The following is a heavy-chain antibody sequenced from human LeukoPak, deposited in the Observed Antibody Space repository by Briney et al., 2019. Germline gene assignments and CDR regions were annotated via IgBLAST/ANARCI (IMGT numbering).Heavy chain of an antibody. D-gene: IGHD5-18*01. Sequence: PSETLSVTCTVSGGSISSYYWSWIRQPPGKGLEWIGYIYYSGSTNYNPSLKSRVTISVDTSKNQFSLKLSSVTAADTAVYYCARQMDTAMVTGHYYYYMEVWGKGTTVTVSS. CDR2: IYYSGST. J-gene: IGHJ6*03. V-gene: IGHV4-59*08. CDR3: ARQMDTAMVTGHYYYYMEV. CDR1: GGSISSYY.